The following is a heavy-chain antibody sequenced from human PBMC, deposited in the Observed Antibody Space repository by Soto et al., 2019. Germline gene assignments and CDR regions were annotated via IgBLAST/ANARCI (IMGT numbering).Heavy chain of an antibody. Sequence: LSVTFAVYGGCFSGYYCRWIRQPPGKGLEWIGEINHSGSTNYNPSLKSRVTISVDTSKNQFSLKLSSVTAADTAVYYCARAHNWNYGWFDPWGQGTRVTVSS. V-gene: IGHV4-34*01. CDR1: GGCFSGYY. D-gene: IGHD1-7*01. J-gene: IGHJ5*02. CDR2: INHSGST. CDR3: ARAHNWNYGWFDP.